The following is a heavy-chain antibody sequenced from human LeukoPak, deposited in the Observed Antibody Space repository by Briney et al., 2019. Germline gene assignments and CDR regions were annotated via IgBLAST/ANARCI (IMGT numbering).Heavy chain of an antibody. Sequence: SETLSLTCTVSGDSISSGRYYWSWIRQPAGKGLEWLGHIYTSGSTNYKPSLKRRVTISVDTTKNQFSLKLSSVTAADTAVYYCETERGPPFNYYYMDVWGTGTTVTVSS. J-gene: IGHJ6*03. CDR3: ETERGPPFNYYYMDV. CDR2: IYTSGST. CDR1: GDSISSGRYY. D-gene: IGHD1-26*01. V-gene: IGHV4-61*09.